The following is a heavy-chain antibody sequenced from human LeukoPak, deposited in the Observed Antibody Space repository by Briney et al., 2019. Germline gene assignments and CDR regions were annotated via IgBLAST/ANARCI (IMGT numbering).Heavy chain of an antibody. CDR2: ISSSSSTI. V-gene: IGHV3-48*04. CDR1: GFTFSSYG. CDR3: ARTLRDTGPWYYYGMDV. Sequence: PGGSLRLSCAASGFTFSSYGMHWVRQAPGKGLEWVPYISSSSSTIYYADSVKGRFTISRDNAKNSLYLQMNSLRAEDTAVYYCARTLRDTGPWYYYGMDVWGQGTTVTVSS. J-gene: IGHJ6*02. D-gene: IGHD5-18*01.